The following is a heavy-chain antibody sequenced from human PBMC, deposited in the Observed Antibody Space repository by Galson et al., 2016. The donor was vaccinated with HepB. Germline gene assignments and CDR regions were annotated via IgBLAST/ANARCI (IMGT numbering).Heavy chain of an antibody. J-gene: IGHJ6*02. V-gene: IGHV4-61*01. D-gene: IGHD2-2*02. CDR2: IHDSGNT. Sequence: ETLSLTCTVSSDPVTSGTYYWSWVRQSPGKGLDWIGYIHDSGNTNYNPSIKSRVTISRDTSKNQFFLELTSVTAADTAVYYCARDEGFYNGMDVWGQGTLVTVS. CDR3: ARDEGFYNGMDV. CDR1: SDPVTSGTYY.